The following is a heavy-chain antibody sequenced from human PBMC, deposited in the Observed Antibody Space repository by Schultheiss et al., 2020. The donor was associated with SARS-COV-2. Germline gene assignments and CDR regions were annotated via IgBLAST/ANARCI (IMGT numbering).Heavy chain of an antibody. Sequence: GESLKISCAASGFTFSSYWMSWVRQAPGKGLEWVANIKQDGSEKYYADSVKGRFTISRDNSKNTLYLQMNSLRAEDTAVYYCASHCSGGSCYSYWGQGTLVTVSS. J-gene: IGHJ4*02. D-gene: IGHD2-15*01. CDR2: IKQDGSEK. V-gene: IGHV3-7*01. CDR3: ASHCSGGSCYSY. CDR1: GFTFSSYW.